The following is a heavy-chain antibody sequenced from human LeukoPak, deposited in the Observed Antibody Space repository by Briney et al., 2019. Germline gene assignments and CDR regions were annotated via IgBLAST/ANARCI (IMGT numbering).Heavy chain of an antibody. CDR3: ARRLGRKFGERFYYYHYMDV. V-gene: IGHV4-59*12. Sequence: SETLSLTCTVSGDSISSYYWSWVRQSPGKGLEWVGYIYYSGTTNYSPSLKSRVTISVDTSKNQFFLKQSSVAAADTAVYYCARRLGRKFGERFYYYHYMDVWGKGTTVTISS. D-gene: IGHD3-10*01. CDR1: GDSISSYY. CDR2: IYYSGTT. J-gene: IGHJ6*03.